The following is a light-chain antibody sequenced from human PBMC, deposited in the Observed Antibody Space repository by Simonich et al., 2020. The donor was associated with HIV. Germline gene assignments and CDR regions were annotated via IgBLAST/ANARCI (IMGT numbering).Light chain of an antibody. CDR1: QSVLYSSNNKNY. J-gene: IGKJ5*01. CDR3: QQYYSSPHT. CDR2: WAS. V-gene: IGKV4-1*01. Sequence: DIVMTQSPDSLAVSLGERATINCKSRQSVLYSSNNKNYLAWYQLKPRQPPKLLIYWASTRESGFPDRFSGSGSGTDFTLTISSLQAEDVAVYYCQQYYSSPHTFGQGTRLEIK.